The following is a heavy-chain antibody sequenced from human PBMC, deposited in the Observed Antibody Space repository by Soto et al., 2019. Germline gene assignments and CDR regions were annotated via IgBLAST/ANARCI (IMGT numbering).Heavy chain of an antibody. J-gene: IGHJ6*02. CDR3: AREARGYSGYDLGRPIYYYYGMDV. CDR2: IGTAGDT. CDR1: GFNFSSYD. Sequence: GGSQRLPYAASGFNFSSYDMHWVRQATGKGLEWVSAIGTAGDTYYPGSVKGRFTISRENAKNSLYLQMNSLRAGDTAVYYCAREARGYSGYDLGRPIYYYYGMDVWGQGTTVTVSS. V-gene: IGHV3-13*01. D-gene: IGHD5-12*01.